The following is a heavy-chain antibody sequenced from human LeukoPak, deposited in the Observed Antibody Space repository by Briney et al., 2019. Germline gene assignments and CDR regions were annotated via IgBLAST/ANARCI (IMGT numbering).Heavy chain of an antibody. Sequence: ASVKVSCKASGYTFTGYYMHWVRQAPGQGLVLMGWINPNSGGTNYAQKFQGRATMTRDTSISTAYMELSRLRSDDTAVYYCASDLGYCSSTSCYTPAGYWGQGTLVTVSS. CDR2: INPNSGGT. D-gene: IGHD2-2*02. J-gene: IGHJ4*02. V-gene: IGHV1-2*02. CDR1: GYTFTGYY. CDR3: ASDLGYCSSTSCYTPAGY.